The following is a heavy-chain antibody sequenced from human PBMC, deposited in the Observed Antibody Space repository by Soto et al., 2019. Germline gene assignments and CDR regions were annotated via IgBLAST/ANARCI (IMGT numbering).Heavy chain of an antibody. CDR1: GYTFTSYY. CDR3: ARDTSLYYDFVWGTFRYFAFDI. D-gene: IGHD3-16*02. V-gene: IGHV1-46*01. J-gene: IGHJ3*02. CDR2: INPPGTNT. Sequence: ASVKVSCKASGYTFTSYYMHWVRQAPGQGLEWMGVINPPGTNTGYAEEFQGRVTMTRDTSTSTVYMELSSLRFDDTAVYYCARDTSLYYDFVWGTFRYFAFDIRGQGTMVTVSS.